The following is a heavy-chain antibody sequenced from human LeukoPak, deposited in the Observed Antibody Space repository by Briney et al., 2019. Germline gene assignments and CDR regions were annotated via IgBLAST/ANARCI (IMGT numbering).Heavy chain of an antibody. CDR2: IYSSGST. D-gene: IGHD3-3*01. J-gene: IGHJ4*02. V-gene: IGHV4-4*07. Sequence: SETLSLTCTVSGGSISSYYWSWIRQPAGKGLEWIGRIYSSGSTNYNPSLKSRVTISVDTSKNQFSLKLSSVAAADTAVYYCARGRFLEWLLFEGYFDYWGQGTLVTVSS. CDR3: ARGRFLEWLLFEGYFDY. CDR1: GGSISSYY.